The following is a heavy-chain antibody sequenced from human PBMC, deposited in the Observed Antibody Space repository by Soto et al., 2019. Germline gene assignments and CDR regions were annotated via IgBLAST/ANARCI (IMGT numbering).Heavy chain of an antibody. J-gene: IGHJ5*02. CDR2: ISAYNGNT. Sequence: ASVKVSCKASGYTFTSYGISWVRQAPGQGLEWMGWISAYNGNTNYAQKLQGRVTMTTDTSTSTAYMELRSLTSDDTAVYYCASVEAAAGTWWFDPWGEGTLVTRLL. V-gene: IGHV1-18*04. CDR3: ASVEAAAGTWWFDP. CDR1: GYTFTSYG. D-gene: IGHD6-13*01.